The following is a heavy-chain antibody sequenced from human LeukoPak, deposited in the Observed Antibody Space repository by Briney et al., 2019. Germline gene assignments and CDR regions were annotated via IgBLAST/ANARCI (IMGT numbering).Heavy chain of an antibody. Sequence: KASETLSLTCTVSGGSISSYYWSWIRQPPGKGLEWIGYIYYSGSTNYNPSLKSRVTISVDTSKNQFSLKLSSVTAADTAVYYCAGDFWSGYYFRDWGQGTLVTVSS. D-gene: IGHD3-3*01. CDR1: GGSISSYY. CDR3: AGDFWSGYYFRD. CDR2: IYYSGST. V-gene: IGHV4-59*08. J-gene: IGHJ4*02.